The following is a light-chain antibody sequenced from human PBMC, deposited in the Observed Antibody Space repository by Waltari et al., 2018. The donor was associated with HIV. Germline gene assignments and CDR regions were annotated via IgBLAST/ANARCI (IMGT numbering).Light chain of an antibody. J-gene: IGLJ3*02. CDR3: QSAESTGIGV. CDR1: VLPKQY. V-gene: IGLV3-25*03. Sequence: SYELTQPPSVSVSPGQTARITCSGDVLPKQYAYWYQQMPGQAPVLVIYKDSERPSVIPERFSASSSGTTVTLTISGVQAEDEADYYCQSAESTGIGVFGGGTKLTVL. CDR2: KDS.